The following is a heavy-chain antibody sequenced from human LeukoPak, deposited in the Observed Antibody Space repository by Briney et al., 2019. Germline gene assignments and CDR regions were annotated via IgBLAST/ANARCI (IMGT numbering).Heavy chain of an antibody. D-gene: IGHD5-18*01. CDR1: GFTFDDYA. Sequence: SGGSLRLSCAASGFTFDDYAMHWVRQAPGKGLEWVSGISWNSGRIGYADSVKGRFTISRDNAKNSLYLQMNSLRAEDMALYYCARGGYSYGRSKFDYWGQGTLVAVTS. J-gene: IGHJ4*02. CDR3: ARGGYSYGRSKFDY. CDR2: ISWNSGRI. V-gene: IGHV3-9*03.